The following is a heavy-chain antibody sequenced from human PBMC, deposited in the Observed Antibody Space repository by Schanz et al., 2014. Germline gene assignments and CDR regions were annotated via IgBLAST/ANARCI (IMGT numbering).Heavy chain of an antibody. D-gene: IGHD1-1*01. V-gene: IGHV3-21*02. CDR3: ARGTDWNLHY. J-gene: IGHJ4*02. CDR1: GFDFNSYS. CDR2: ISSSSSYI. Sequence: EVRLVESGGGLVQPGGSLRLSCEASGFDFNSYSMNWVRQAPGKGLEWVSSISSSSSYIYYADSVKGRFTISRDNAKNSLYLQMNSLRAGDTAVYYCARGTDWNLHYWGQGALVTVSS.